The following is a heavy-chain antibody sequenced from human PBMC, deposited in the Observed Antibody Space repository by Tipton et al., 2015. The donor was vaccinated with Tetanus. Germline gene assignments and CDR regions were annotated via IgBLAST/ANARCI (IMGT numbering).Heavy chain of an antibody. CDR1: GGSVSRSSHY. CDR2: IYHNENT. Sequence: TLSLTCTVSGGSVSRSSHYWCWIRQPPGKPLEWVGYIYHNENTNYSPSLKSRITFSVDTSKNQFSLNLGSVTAADTAVYYCARANNDFPKKGPFDYWGQGTLVTVSS. CDR3: ARANNDFPKKGPFDY. D-gene: IGHD3-3*01. J-gene: IGHJ4*02. V-gene: IGHV4-61*01.